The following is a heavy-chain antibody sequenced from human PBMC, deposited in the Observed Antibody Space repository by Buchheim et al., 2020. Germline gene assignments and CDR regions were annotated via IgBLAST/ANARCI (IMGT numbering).Heavy chain of an antibody. J-gene: IGHJ5*01. D-gene: IGHD6-13*01. CDR3: ARGRRNYSRGWFDP. V-gene: IGHV4-59*01. CDR2: IFYSGST. CDR1: GDSLNSYY. Sequence: QVQLQESGPGLVKPSETLSLTCSVSGDSLNSYYWSWIRQPPGKELEWIGYIFYSGSTYYRPSLRSRAFISVDTSQNQFSLRLRSVTAADTAVYYCARGRRNYSRGWFDPWGQGT.